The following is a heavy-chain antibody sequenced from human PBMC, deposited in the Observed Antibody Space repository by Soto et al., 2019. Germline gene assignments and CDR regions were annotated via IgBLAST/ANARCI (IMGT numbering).Heavy chain of an antibody. CDR3: ASFLSGSSPYYFDY. Sequence: GSLRLSCAASGFTFSSYGMHWVRQAPGKRLEWVAVIWYDGSNKYYADSVKGRFTISRDNSKNTLYLQMNSLRAEDTAVYYCASFLSGSSPYYFDYWGQGTLVTVSS. J-gene: IGHJ4*02. CDR2: IWYDGSNK. CDR1: GFTFSSYG. D-gene: IGHD7-27*01. V-gene: IGHV3-33*01.